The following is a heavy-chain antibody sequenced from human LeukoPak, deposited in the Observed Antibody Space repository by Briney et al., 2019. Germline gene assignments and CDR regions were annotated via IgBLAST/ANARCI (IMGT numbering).Heavy chain of an antibody. CDR2: ISSSGSTI. CDR1: GFTFGSYE. CDR3: ASLGLWFGEFPRDYYYYYMDV. V-gene: IGHV3-48*03. D-gene: IGHD3-10*01. Sequence: PGGSLRLSCAASGFTFGSYEMNWVRQAPGKGLEWVSYISSSGSTIYYADSVKGRFTISRDNAKNSLYLQMNSLRAEDTAVYYCASLGLWFGEFPRDYYYYYMDVWGKGTTVTVSS. J-gene: IGHJ6*03.